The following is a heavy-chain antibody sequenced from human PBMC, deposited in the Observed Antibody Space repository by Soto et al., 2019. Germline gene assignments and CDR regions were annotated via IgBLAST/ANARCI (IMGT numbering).Heavy chain of an antibody. CDR1: GGTFSSYA. D-gene: IGHD6-13*01. Sequence: ASVKVSCKASGGTFSSYAISWVRQAPGQGLEWMGGIIPIFGTANYAQKFQGRVTITADESTSTAYMELSSLRSEDTAVYYCAREGAIAAADAYYFDYWGQGTLVTVSS. CDR3: AREGAIAAADAYYFDY. CDR2: IIPIFGTA. J-gene: IGHJ4*02. V-gene: IGHV1-69*13.